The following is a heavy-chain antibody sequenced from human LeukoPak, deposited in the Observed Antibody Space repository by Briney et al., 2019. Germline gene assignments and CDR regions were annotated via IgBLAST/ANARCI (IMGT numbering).Heavy chain of an antibody. J-gene: IGHJ1*01. CDR2: ISSSSRSI. CDR1: GFAFRSYS. Sequence: SGGSLRLSCTASGFAFRSYSMNWVRQAPGKGLEGVSYISSSSRSIYYADSVKGRFTISRDNAKYSLYLQMNSLRDEDTAVYFCASHYYGSGTEYLHHWGQGTLVSVSS. CDR3: ASHYYGSGTEYLHH. V-gene: IGHV3-48*02. D-gene: IGHD3-10*01.